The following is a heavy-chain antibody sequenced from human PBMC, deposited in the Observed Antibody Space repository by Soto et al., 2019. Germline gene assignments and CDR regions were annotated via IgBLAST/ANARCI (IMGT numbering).Heavy chain of an antibody. CDR1: SGSISSSNW. Sequence: PSETLSLTCAVSSGSISSSNWWSWVRQPPGKGLEWIGEIYHSGSTNYNPSLKSRVTISVDKSKNQFSLKLSSVTAADTALYYCLLAIAARLSPNYYFYMDVWRKRTTVTVSS. CDR2: IYHSGST. J-gene: IGHJ6*03. CDR3: LLAIAARLSPNYYFYMDV. D-gene: IGHD6-6*01. V-gene: IGHV4-4*02.